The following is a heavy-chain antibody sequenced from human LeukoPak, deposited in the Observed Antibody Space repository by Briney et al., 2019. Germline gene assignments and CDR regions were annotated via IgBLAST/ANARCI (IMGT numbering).Heavy chain of an antibody. Sequence: GGSLRLSCAASGFTFSSYGMHCVCQAPGKGLEWGSFIRYDGSNKYYADSVKGRFTISRDNSKNTLYLQMNSLRAEDTAVYYCAYISAVAGTGIDYWGQGTLVTVSS. CDR1: GFTFSSYG. V-gene: IGHV3-30*02. CDR2: IRYDGSNK. J-gene: IGHJ4*02. CDR3: AYISAVAGTGIDY. D-gene: IGHD6-19*01.